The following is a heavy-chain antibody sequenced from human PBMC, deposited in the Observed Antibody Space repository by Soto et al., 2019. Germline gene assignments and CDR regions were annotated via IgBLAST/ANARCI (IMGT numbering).Heavy chain of an antibody. J-gene: IGHJ6*03. CDR1: GYTFTSYG. V-gene: IGHV1-18*01. D-gene: IGHD2-15*01. Sequence: GASVKVSCKASGYTFTSYGISWVRQAPGQGLEWMGWISAYNGNTNYAQKLQGRVTMTTDTSTSTAYMELRSLRSYDTAVYYCARGYCSGGSCYSGYYYYYYMDVWGKGTTVTVSS. CDR2: ISAYNGNT. CDR3: ARGYCSGGSCYSGYYYYYYMDV.